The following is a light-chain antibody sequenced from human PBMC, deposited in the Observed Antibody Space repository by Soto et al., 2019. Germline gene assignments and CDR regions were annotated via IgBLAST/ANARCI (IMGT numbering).Light chain of an antibody. CDR2: EVT. Sequence: QSALTQPPSASGSPGQSVTISCTGTSSDVGGYNYVSWYQQHPGKVPKLMIYEVTKRPSGVPDRCSGSKSGNTASLTVSGLQAEDEADYYCSSYAVSNILVFGGGTKLTVL. J-gene: IGLJ3*02. CDR1: SSDVGGYNY. V-gene: IGLV2-8*01. CDR3: SSYAVSNILV.